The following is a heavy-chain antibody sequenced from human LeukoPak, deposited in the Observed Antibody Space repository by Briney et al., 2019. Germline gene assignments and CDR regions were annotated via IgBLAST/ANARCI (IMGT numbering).Heavy chain of an antibody. Sequence: ASVKVSCKASGYTFTSYGINWVRQAPGQGLEWMGWISAYNGNTNYVQKLQGRVTMTTDTSTSTAYMELRSLRSDDMAVYYCARGATFGVDLRSPPPGVFDIWGQGTVVTVSS. CDR3: ARGATFGVDLRSPPPGVFDI. V-gene: IGHV1-18*03. D-gene: IGHD3-3*01. J-gene: IGHJ3*02. CDR1: GYTFTSYG. CDR2: ISAYNGNT.